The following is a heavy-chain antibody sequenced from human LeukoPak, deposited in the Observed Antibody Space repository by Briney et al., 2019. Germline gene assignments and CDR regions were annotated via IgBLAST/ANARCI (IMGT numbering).Heavy chain of an antibody. Sequence: SETLSLTCTVSGGSISSSGYYWGWIRQPPGKGLEWIAGISYSGSTHYNPSLKSRVTISADTSKNQFSLKVTSVTAADTAVYYCAKYQTGTMFDYWGQGALVTVSS. CDR1: GGSISSSGYY. CDR2: ISYSGST. D-gene: IGHD1-1*01. V-gene: IGHV4-39*01. J-gene: IGHJ4*02. CDR3: AKYQTGTMFDY.